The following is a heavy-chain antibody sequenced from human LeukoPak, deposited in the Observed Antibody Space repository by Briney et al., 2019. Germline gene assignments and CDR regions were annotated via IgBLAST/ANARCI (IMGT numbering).Heavy chain of an antibody. Sequence: SETLSLTCAVSGGSISSGGYSWSWIRQPPGKGLEWIGYIYHSGSTYYNPSLKSRVTISVDRSKNQFSLKLSSVTAADTAVYYCAKRIVGAPMDAFDIWGQGTMVTVSS. J-gene: IGHJ3*02. D-gene: IGHD1-26*01. CDR1: GGSISSGGYS. CDR3: AKRIVGAPMDAFDI. CDR2: IYHSGST. V-gene: IGHV4-30-2*01.